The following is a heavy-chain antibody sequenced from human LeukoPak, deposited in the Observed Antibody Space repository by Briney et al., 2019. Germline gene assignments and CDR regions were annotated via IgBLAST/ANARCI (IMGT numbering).Heavy chain of an antibody. CDR2: ISGSSTDT. D-gene: IGHD1-26*01. CDR1: GFTSSGGN. Sequence: GGSLGFSGAASGFTSSGGNWTRFAQAPGKGLEGVFFISGSSTDTQYADSVKGRFTISRDIGRKALYLQMNSLRDEDTAVYYCARGGGRSYSDAFDIWGQGTVVTVSS. CDR3: ARGGGRSYSDAFDI. J-gene: IGHJ3*02. V-gene: IGHV3-48*02.